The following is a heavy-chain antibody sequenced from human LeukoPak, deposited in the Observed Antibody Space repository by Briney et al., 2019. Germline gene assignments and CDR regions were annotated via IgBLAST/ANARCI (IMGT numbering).Heavy chain of an antibody. CDR3: ARDGYSSNLAWFDP. D-gene: IGHD6-13*01. Sequence: PSQTLSLTCTVSGGSISSGSYYWSWIRQPAGKGLEWIGRIYSSGRTDYNPSLKSRVTISVDTSKNQFSLKLSSVTAADTAVYYCARDGYSSNLAWFDPWGQGTLVTVSS. CDR2: IYSSGRT. V-gene: IGHV4-61*02. CDR1: GGSISSGSYY. J-gene: IGHJ5*02.